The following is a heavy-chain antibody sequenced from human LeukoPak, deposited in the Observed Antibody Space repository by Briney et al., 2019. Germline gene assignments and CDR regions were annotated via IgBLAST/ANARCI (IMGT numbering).Heavy chain of an antibody. CDR1: GFTFDNYA. CDR3: VKDKSGGATTWSDFFDY. CDR2: TSSNGVGT. V-gene: IGHV3-64D*06. Sequence: GGSLRLSCSASGFTFDNYAMHWVRKPPGKGLEYVSATSSNGVGTNYADSVKGRFTISRDNSKNTLYLQMSSLRPEDTAVYYCVKDKSGGATTWSDFFDYWAQGTLVTVSS. D-gene: IGHD1-26*01. J-gene: IGHJ4*02.